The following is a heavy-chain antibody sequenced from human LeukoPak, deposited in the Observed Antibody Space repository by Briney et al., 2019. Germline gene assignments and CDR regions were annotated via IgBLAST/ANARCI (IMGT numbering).Heavy chain of an antibody. V-gene: IGHV3-11*01. D-gene: IGHD2-15*01. CDR1: GFTFTTYA. CDR2: ISRSGSTK. J-gene: IGHJ6*03. Sequence: HPGGSLRLSCAASGFTFTTYAMSWVRQAPGKGLEWVSSISRSGSTKYYADSVKGRFTISRDNAKNSLFLQMNSLRAEDTAVYYCARVLRYCSGGNCYSGGLGYMDVWGKGTTVTISS. CDR3: ARVLRYCSGGNCYSGGLGYMDV.